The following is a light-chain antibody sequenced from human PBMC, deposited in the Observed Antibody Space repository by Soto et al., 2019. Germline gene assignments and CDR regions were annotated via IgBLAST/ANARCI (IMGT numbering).Light chain of an antibody. CDR2: GAS. J-gene: IGKJ2*01. V-gene: IGKV3-20*01. CDR3: QHYGSSPRT. CDR1: QSVSSSY. Sequence: EIVLTQSPGTLSLSPGERATLSCRASQSVSSSYLSWYQQKPGQAPRLLIYGASSRATGIPARFSVSGSRTDFTLTISRLEPEDVEVYYCQHYGSSPRTFGQGTQL.